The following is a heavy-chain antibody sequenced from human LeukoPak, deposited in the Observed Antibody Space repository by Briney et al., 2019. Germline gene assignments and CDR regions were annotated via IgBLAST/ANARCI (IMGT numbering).Heavy chain of an antibody. D-gene: IGHD3-22*01. J-gene: IGHJ4*02. V-gene: IGHV1-69*04. CDR1: GYTFTSYA. Sequence: GASVKVSCKASGYTFTSYAISWVRQAPGQGLEWMGRIIPILGIANYAQKFQGRVTITADKSTSTAYMEPSSLRSEDTAVYYCARDRFHSSGYPVDYWGQGTLVTVSS. CDR2: IIPILGIA. CDR3: ARDRFHSSGYPVDY.